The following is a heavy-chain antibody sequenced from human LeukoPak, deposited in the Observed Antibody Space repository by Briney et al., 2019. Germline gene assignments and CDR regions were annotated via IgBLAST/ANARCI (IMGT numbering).Heavy chain of an antibody. CDR3: ASLASGYSSGWYGG. Sequence: SETLSLTCAVYGGSFSGYYWSWIRQPPGKGLEWIGSIYYSGSTYYNPSLKSRVTISVDTSKNQFSLKLSSVTAADTAVYYCASLASGYSSGWYGGWGQGTLVTVSS. J-gene: IGHJ4*02. CDR1: GGSFSGYY. CDR2: IYYSGST. V-gene: IGHV4-34*01. D-gene: IGHD6-19*01.